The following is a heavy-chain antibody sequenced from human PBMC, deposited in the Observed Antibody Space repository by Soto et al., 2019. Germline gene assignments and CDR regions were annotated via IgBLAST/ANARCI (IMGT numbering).Heavy chain of an antibody. CDR3: ARDYYYGSGRFNWFDP. V-gene: IGHV1-3*01. CDR1: GYTFTSYA. J-gene: IGHJ5*02. D-gene: IGHD3-10*01. Sequence: QVQLVQSGAEVKKPGASVKVYCKASGYTFTSYAMHWVLQAPGQRLEWMGWINAGNGNTKYSQKFQGRVTITRDTSASTAYMELSSLRSEDTAVYYCARDYYYGSGRFNWFDPWGQGTLVTVSS. CDR2: INAGNGNT.